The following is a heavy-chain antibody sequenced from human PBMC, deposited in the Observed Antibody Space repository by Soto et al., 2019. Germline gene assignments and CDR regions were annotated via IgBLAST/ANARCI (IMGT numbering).Heavy chain of an antibody. CDR2: NYPGASET. Sequence: GESLKISCKTSGYSFTNYWIGWVRQLPGKGLEWMAINYPGASETIYDPSFQGQVTISADKSTRTAYLQWGNLKASDTAIYYCVARGYKSTNAFDVWGQGTLVTVSS. CDR1: GYSFTNYW. J-gene: IGHJ3*01. D-gene: IGHD5-12*01. V-gene: IGHV5-51*01. CDR3: VARGYKSTNAFDV.